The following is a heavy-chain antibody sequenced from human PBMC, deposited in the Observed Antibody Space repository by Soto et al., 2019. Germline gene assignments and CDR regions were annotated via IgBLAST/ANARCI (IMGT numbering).Heavy chain of an antibody. CDR2: VTYDGSNK. D-gene: IGHD3-10*01. V-gene: IGHV3-30*18. CDR3: AKDYLTMVHLCVMDV. Sequence: QVQLVESGGGVVQPGRSLRLSCAASGFTFPLHDMHWVRQAPGKGLEWVAVVTYDGSNKYYADSVKGRFTISRDNSKNTLYLQMNSVRAEDTAVYYCAKDYLTMVHLCVMDVWGQGTAVTVSS. CDR1: GFTFPLHD. J-gene: IGHJ6*02.